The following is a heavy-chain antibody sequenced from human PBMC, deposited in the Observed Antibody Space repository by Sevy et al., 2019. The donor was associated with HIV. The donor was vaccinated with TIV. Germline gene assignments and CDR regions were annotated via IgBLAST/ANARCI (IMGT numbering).Heavy chain of an antibody. V-gene: IGHV4-4*07. J-gene: IGHJ3*02. CDR3: ARDPDTAMGNDAFDI. CDR2: IYTSGST. Sequence: SETLSLTCTVSGGYISSYYWSWIRQPAGKGLESIGRIYTSGSTNYNPTLKSRVTMSVDTSKNQFSLKLSSVTAADTAVYYCARDPDTAMGNDAFDIWGQGAMVTVSS. D-gene: IGHD5-18*01. CDR1: GGYISSYY.